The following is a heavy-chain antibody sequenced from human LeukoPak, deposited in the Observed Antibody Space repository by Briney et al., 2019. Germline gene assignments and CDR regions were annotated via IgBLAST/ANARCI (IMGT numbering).Heavy chain of an antibody. Sequence: GGSLRLSCAASGFTFSSYAMSWVRQAPGKGLEWVSDISGGGATTFYADSVKGRFTISRDHSKNTLYLQLSSLRAEDTAVYYCAKSTGYSTTGRDFDSWGRGTLVTVSS. CDR2: ISGGGATT. J-gene: IGHJ4*02. D-gene: IGHD6-13*01. CDR3: AKSTGYSTTGRDFDS. V-gene: IGHV3-23*01. CDR1: GFTFSSYA.